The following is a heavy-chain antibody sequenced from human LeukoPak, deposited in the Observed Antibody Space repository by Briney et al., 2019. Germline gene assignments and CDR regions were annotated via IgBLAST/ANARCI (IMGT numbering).Heavy chain of an antibody. CDR2: MNPNSGNT. D-gene: IGHD3-3*01. CDR3: ARGITIFGVVPGY. CDR1: GYTFTTYD. J-gene: IGHJ4*02. V-gene: IGHV1-8*01. Sequence: ASVKVSCKASGYTFTTYDINWVRQATGHGLEWMGWMNPNSGNTGSAQKSQGRVTMTRNTSISTAYMELSSLRSEDTAIYYCARGITIFGVVPGYWGQGTLVTVSS.